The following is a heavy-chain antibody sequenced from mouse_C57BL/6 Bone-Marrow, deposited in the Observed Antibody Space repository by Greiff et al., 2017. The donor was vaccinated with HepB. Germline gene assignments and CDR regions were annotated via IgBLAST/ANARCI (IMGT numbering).Heavy chain of an antibody. CDR3: ARLFITTVVSYWYFDV. Sequence: EVQLQESGGGLVQPGGSLKLSCAASGFTFSDYGMAWVRQAPRKGPEWVAFISNLAYSIYYADTVTGRFTISRENAKNTLYLEMSSRRSEDTAMYYCARLFITTVVSYWYFDVWGTGTTVTVSS. V-gene: IGHV5-15*01. CDR2: ISNLAYSI. D-gene: IGHD1-1*01. CDR1: GFTFSDYG. J-gene: IGHJ1*03.